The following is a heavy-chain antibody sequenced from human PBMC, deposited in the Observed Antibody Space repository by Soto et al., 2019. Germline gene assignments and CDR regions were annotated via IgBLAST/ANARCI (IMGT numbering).Heavy chain of an antibody. J-gene: IGHJ5*02. CDR2: IDPRDSQS. Sequence: PGESLKISCKASGYSFPDYWIAWVRQMPGKGLEWMGRIDPRDSQSNYSPSFQGHVTLSADKSSSTAYLQWNSLKPSDTAMYYCARTGYGYWLDPWGQGTLVTVSS. CDR1: GYSFPDYW. V-gene: IGHV5-10-1*01. D-gene: IGHD3-16*01. CDR3: ARTGYGYWLDP.